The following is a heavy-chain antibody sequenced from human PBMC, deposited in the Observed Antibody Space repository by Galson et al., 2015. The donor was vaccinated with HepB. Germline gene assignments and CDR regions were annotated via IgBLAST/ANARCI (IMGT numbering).Heavy chain of an antibody. Sequence: SLRLSCAASGFTFSSYAMSWVRQAPGKGLEWVSAISGSGGSTYYADSVKGRFTISRDNSKNTLYLQMNSLRAEDTAVYYCAKDRHSGSYFFYYFDYWGQGTLVTVSS. J-gene: IGHJ4*02. V-gene: IGHV3-23*01. CDR2: ISGSGGST. CDR1: GFTFSSYA. D-gene: IGHD1-26*01. CDR3: AKDRHSGSYFFYYFDY.